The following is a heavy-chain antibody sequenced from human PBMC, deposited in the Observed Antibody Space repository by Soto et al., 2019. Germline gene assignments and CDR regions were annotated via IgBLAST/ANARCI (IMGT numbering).Heavy chain of an antibody. Sequence: PGESLKISCMGSEYSFSTYWIAWVRQMPGKGLEWMGIIYPGDSDTRYSPSFQGQVTISADKSISTAHLQWSSLKASDTAIYYCARLIRHYDSWSNKYYYYGLDVWGQGTTVTVSS. V-gene: IGHV5-51*01. CDR2: IYPGDSDT. CDR3: ARLIRHYDSWSNKYYYYGLDV. J-gene: IGHJ6*02. D-gene: IGHD3-3*01. CDR1: EYSFSTYW.